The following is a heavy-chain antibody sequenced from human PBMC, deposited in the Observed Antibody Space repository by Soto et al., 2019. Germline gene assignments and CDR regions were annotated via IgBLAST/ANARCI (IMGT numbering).Heavy chain of an antibody. CDR2: IYYSGST. J-gene: IGHJ6*03. Sequence: SETLSLTCTVSGGSISSYYWNLLRQPPGKGLQWIGYIYYSGSTNYNPSLKSRVTISVDTSKNQFSLKLSSVTAADTAVYYCARGGRSAYYYYMAVWGKGTTVTVSS. CDR1: GGSISSYY. CDR3: ARGGRSAYYYYMAV. V-gene: IGHV4-59*01.